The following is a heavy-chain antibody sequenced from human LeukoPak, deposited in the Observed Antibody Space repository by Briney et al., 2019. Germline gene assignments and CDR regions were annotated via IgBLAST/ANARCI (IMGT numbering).Heavy chain of an antibody. Sequence: SETLSLTCTVSGGSISSSSYYWGWIRQPPGKGLEWIGTIYYSGSTHYNPSLKSRVTTSVDTSKNQFSLKLSSVTAADTAVYYCARGSKLHYFDYWGQGTLVTVSS. D-gene: IGHD2-15*01. CDR2: IYYSGST. J-gene: IGHJ4*02. CDR1: GGSISSSSYY. V-gene: IGHV4-39*07. CDR3: ARGSKLHYFDY.